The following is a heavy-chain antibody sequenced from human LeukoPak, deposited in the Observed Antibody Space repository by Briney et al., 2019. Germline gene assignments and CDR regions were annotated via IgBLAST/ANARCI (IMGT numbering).Heavy chain of an antibody. CDR3: ARVSIFGVSWSPWFDP. V-gene: IGHV4-30-2*01. D-gene: IGHD3-3*01. CDR2: IYHSGST. CDR1: GGSISSGGYY. Sequence: SETLSLTCTVSGGSISSGGYYWSWIRQPPGKGLEWIGYIYHSGSTYYNPSLKSRVTISVDRSKNQFSLKLSSVTAADTAVYYCARVSIFGVSWSPWFDPWGQGTLVTVSS. J-gene: IGHJ5*02.